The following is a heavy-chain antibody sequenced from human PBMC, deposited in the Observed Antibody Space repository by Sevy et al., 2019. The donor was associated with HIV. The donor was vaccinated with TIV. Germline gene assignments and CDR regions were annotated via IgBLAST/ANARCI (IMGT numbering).Heavy chain of an antibody. J-gene: IGHJ4*02. CDR3: VKDPLTGTTGVVDY. CDR2: ISSNGGST. D-gene: IGHD1-7*01. V-gene: IGHV3-64D*06. Sequence: GGSLRLSCSASGFTFSSYAMHWVRQAPGKGVEYVSAISSNGGSTYYADSVKGRFTISRDNSKNTLYLQMSSLRAEDTAVYYCVKDPLTGTTGVVDYWGQGTLVTVSS. CDR1: GFTFSSYA.